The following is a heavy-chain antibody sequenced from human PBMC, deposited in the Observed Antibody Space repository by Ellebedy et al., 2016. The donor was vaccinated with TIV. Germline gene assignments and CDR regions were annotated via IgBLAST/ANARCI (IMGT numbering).Heavy chain of an antibody. CDR3: ARRGSGGPLLYYVDY. CDR1: GFSFSTYG. V-gene: IGHV3-33*01. CDR2: IWYDGSNK. J-gene: IGHJ4*02. Sequence: GGSLRLSXAASGFSFSTYGMHWVRQAPGKGLEWVAVIWYDGSNKNYADSVKGRFTISRDNSRNTLYLQMDSLRAEDTAVYYCARRGSGGPLLYYVDYWGQGTLVTVSS. D-gene: IGHD3-10*01.